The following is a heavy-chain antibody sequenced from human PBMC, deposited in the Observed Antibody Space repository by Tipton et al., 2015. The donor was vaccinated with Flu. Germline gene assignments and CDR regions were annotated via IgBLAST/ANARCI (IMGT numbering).Heavy chain of an antibody. CDR3: ARDAAYYYDSSGRFTDS. Sequence: LRLSCTVSGGSISSGSYYWSWIRQPAGKGLEWIGRIYTTGIPNYNPSLRSRVTISIDTSKNQFSLKLSSVTAADTAVYYCARDAAYYYDSSGRFTDSWGQGTLVTVSS. J-gene: IGHJ5*01. CDR2: IYTTGIP. V-gene: IGHV4-61*02. D-gene: IGHD3-22*01. CDR1: GGSISSGSYY.